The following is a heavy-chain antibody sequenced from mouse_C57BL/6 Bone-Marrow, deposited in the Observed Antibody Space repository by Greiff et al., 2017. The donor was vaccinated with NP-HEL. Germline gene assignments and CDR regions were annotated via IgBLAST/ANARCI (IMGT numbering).Heavy chain of an antibody. J-gene: IGHJ2*01. CDR2: IDPENGDT. D-gene: IGHD2-5*01. CDR3: TTVPYYSNYVGVYFDY. V-gene: IGHV14-4*01. Sequence: EVQLQQSGAELVRPGASVKLSCTASGFNIKDDYMHWVKQRPEQGLEWIGWIDPENGDTEYASKFQGKATITADTSSNTAYLQLSSLTSEDTAVYYCTTVPYYSNYVGVYFDYWGQGTTLTVSS. CDR1: GFNIKDDY.